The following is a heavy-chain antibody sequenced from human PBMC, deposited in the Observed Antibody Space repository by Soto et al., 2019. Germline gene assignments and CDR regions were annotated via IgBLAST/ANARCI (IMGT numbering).Heavy chain of an antibody. J-gene: IGHJ4*02. CDR3: ARGSEIYYDFWSGYYKDYYFAY. D-gene: IGHD3-3*01. Sequence: QVQLVESGGGVVQPGRSLRLSCAASGFTFSSYGMHWVRQAPGKGLEWVAVIWYDGSNKYYADSVKGRFTISRDNSKNTLYLQMNSLRAEDTAVYYCARGSEIYYDFWSGYYKDYYFAYWGQGTLVTVSS. CDR1: GFTFSSYG. V-gene: IGHV3-33*01. CDR2: IWYDGSNK.